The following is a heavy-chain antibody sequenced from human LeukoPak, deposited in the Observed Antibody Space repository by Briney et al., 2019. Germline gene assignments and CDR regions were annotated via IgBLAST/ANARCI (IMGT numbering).Heavy chain of an antibody. CDR3: ARDWLLDY. Sequence: QPGRSLRLSCAASGFTFSSYAMHWVRQAPGKGLERVAVISYDGSNKYYADSVKGRFTISRDNSKNTLYLQMNSLRAEDTAVYYCARDWLLDYWGQGTLVTVSS. CDR1: GFTFSSYA. V-gene: IGHV3-30-3*01. D-gene: IGHD5-12*01. J-gene: IGHJ4*02. CDR2: ISYDGSNK.